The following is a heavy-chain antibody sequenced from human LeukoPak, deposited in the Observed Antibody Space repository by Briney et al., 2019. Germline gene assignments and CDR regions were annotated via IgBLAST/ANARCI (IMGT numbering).Heavy chain of an antibody. D-gene: IGHD3-9*01. CDR2: VSYGGSNK. CDR1: GFTFESYT. CDR3: AKCSRVDWLPINY. V-gene: IGHV3-30-3*02. Sequence: GGSLRLSCAASGFTFESYTIHWVRQAPGKGLEWVALVSYGGSNKYYIDSVKGRFTISRDNSKNTLYLQMNSLRADDTAVYYCAKCSRVDWLPINYWGRGTLVTVSS. J-gene: IGHJ4*02.